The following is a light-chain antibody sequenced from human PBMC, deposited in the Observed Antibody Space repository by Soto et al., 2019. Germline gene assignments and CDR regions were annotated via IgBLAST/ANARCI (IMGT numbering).Light chain of an antibody. CDR2: HAS. J-gene: IGKJ5*01. CDR3: QQYGWSPPIT. V-gene: IGKV3-20*01. CDR1: QSVGNNY. Sequence: DIVLTQSPGTLSLSPGKRATLSCWASQSVGNNYLAWYQQKPGQAPRLLIYHASSRATGIPDRFCGSGSGTDFTLTISRLEPEDFAVYYCQQYGWSPPITFGQGTRLE.